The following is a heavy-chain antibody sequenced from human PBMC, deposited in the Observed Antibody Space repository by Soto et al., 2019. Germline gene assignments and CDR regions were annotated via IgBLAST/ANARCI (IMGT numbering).Heavy chain of an antibody. Sequence: SETLSLTCTVSGGSISSSSYYWGWIRQPPGKGLEWIGSIYYSGSTYYNPSLKSRVTISVDTSKNQFSLKLSSVTAADTAVYYCARDRDYYDSSGFDAFDIWGQGTMVTVSS. CDR2: IYYSGST. D-gene: IGHD3-22*01. V-gene: IGHV4-39*07. CDR3: ARDRDYYDSSGFDAFDI. J-gene: IGHJ3*02. CDR1: GGSISSSSYY.